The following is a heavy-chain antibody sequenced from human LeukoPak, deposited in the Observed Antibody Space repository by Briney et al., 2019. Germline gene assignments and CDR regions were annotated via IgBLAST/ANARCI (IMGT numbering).Heavy chain of an antibody. J-gene: IGHJ4*02. V-gene: IGHV1-2*06. CDR2: INPNSGGT. CDR1: GYTFTGYY. CDR3: SRAVPTAKYDSSGYRADY. D-gene: IGHD3-22*01. Sequence: ASVKVSCKASGYTFTGYYMHWVRQAPGQGLEWMGRINPNSGGTNYAQKFQGRVTMTRDTSISTAYMELSRLRSDDTAVYYCSRAVPTAKYDSSGYRADYWGQGTLVTVAS.